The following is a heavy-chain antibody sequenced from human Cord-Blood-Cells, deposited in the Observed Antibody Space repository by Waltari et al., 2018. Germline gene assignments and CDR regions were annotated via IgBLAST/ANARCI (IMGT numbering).Heavy chain of an antibody. CDR2: IYSGGST. CDR1: GFTVSSNY. J-gene: IGHJ4*02. V-gene: IGHV3-53*02. D-gene: IGHD6-13*01. Sequence: EVQLVETGGGLIQPGGSLRLSCAASGFTVSSNYMSWVRQAPGKGLEWVSGIYSGGSTYYADSVKGRFTISRDNSKNTLYLQMNSLRAEDTAVYYRARDLYSSSWYYFDYWGQGTLVTVSS. CDR3: ARDLYSSSWYYFDY.